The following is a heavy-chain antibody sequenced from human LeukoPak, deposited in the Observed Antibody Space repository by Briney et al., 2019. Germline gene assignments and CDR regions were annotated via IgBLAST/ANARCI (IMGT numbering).Heavy chain of an antibody. CDR3: AKDGSSGYYYFDY. J-gene: IGHJ4*02. V-gene: IGHV3-23*01. Sequence: PGGSLRLSCAASGFTFSSYDMRWVRQAPGKGLEWVSVISVSGGSTTYADSVKGRFTISRDISKNTLYLQMNSLRAEDTAVYYCAKDGSSGYYYFDYWGQGTLVTVSS. CDR2: ISVSGGST. D-gene: IGHD3-22*01. CDR1: GFTFSSYD.